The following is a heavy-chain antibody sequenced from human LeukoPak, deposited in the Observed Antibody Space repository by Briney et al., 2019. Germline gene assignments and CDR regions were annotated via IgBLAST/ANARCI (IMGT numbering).Heavy chain of an antibody. Sequence: PGGSLRLSCAASGFTFSSYGMHWVRQAPGKGLEWVAFIRYDGSNKYYADSVKGRFTISRDNSKNTLYLQMNSLRAEDTAVYYCAKAPSRYYYYMDVWGKGTTVTVSS. J-gene: IGHJ6*03. CDR3: AKAPSRYYYYMDV. V-gene: IGHV3-30*02. CDR1: GFTFSSYG. CDR2: IRYDGSNK. D-gene: IGHD6-6*01.